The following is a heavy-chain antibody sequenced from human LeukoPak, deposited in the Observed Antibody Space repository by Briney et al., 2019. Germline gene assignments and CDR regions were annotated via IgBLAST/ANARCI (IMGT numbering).Heavy chain of an antibody. CDR3: ARDGYYYDSSGYYYIDY. J-gene: IGHJ4*02. D-gene: IGHD3-22*01. CDR1: GFTFSSYA. CDR2: ISYDGSNK. V-gene: IGHV3-30-3*01. Sequence: GRSLRLSCAASGFTFSSYAMHWVRQAPGKGLEWVAVISYDGSNKYYADSVKGRFTISRDNSKNTLYLQMSSLRAEDTAVYYCARDGYYYDSSGYYYIDYWGQGTLATVSS.